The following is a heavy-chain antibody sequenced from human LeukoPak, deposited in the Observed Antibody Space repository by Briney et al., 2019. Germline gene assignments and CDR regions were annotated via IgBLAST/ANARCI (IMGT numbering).Heavy chain of an antibody. CDR1: GGSFSGYY. V-gene: IGHV4-34*01. Sequence: SETLSLTCAVYGGSFSGYYWSWIRQPPGKGLEWIGEINHSGDTNYNPSLKSRVTISVDTSKNQFSLNLSSVTAADTAVYYCARGNVLMVYAIFDYWGQGTLVTVSS. CDR2: INHSGDT. D-gene: IGHD2-8*01. J-gene: IGHJ4*02. CDR3: ARGNVLMVYAIFDY.